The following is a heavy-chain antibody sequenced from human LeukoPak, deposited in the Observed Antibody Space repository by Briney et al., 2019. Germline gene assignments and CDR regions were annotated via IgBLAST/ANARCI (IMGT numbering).Heavy chain of an antibody. J-gene: IGHJ6*03. CDR1: GFTFSSYW. CDR2: IKQDGSEK. V-gene: IGHV3-7*03. CDR3: VKVYYYMDV. Sequence: PGGSLRLSCAASGFTFSSYWMSWVRQAPGKGLEWVANIKQDGSEKYYVDSVKGRFTISRDNSKNTLYLQMNSLRAEDTAVYYCVKVYYYMDVWGKGTTVTVS.